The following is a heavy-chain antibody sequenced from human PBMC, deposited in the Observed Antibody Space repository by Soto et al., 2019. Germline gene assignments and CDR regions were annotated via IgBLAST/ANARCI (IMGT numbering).Heavy chain of an antibody. V-gene: IGHV4-61*01. CDR2: IYSSGST. Sequence: PSETLSLTCPVSGDSFSSDNYYWTWIRQPPGKGLEWIGYIYSSGSTNYNPSLKSRVTISLDTSSNQFSLKLTSVTAADTAVYYCARDIRGYSRAFDYWGQGTLVTVSS. J-gene: IGHJ4*02. CDR3: ARDIRGYSRAFDY. CDR1: GDSFSSDNYY. D-gene: IGHD5-18*01.